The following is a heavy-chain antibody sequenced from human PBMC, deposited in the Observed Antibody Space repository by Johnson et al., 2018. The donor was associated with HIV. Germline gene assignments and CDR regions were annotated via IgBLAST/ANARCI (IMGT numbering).Heavy chain of an antibody. CDR3: AREAPQPSDAYDV. D-gene: IGHD5-18*01. Sequence: VQLVESGGGLIQPGGSLRLSCAASGFTVSSNYMSWVRQAPGKGLEWVSVIYSGGSTYYADSVKGRFTISRDNSKNTLYLQMNSLRAEDTAVYYCAREAPQPSDAYDVWGRGTMVTVSS. CDR1: GFTVSSNY. V-gene: IGHV3-53*01. CDR2: IYSGGST. J-gene: IGHJ3*01.